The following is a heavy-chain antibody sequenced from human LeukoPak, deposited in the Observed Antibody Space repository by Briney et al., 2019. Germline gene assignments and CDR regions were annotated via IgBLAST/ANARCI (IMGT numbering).Heavy chain of an antibody. CDR1: GGSISSGNYY. V-gene: IGHV4-39*01. J-gene: IGHJ5*01. D-gene: IGHD5/OR15-5a*01. Sequence: SETLSLTCSVSGGSISSGNYYWGWIRQPPGKGLEWIGNINYSGTTPYNLSLKSRVTISIDTSKNQFSLRLTSVTAADTAVYYCARNMSTEGWFDSWGRGTLVTVSS. CDR2: INYSGTT. CDR3: ARNMSTEGWFDS.